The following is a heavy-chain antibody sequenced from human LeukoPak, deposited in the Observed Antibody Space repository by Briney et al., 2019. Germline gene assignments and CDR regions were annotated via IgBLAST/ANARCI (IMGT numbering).Heavy chain of an antibody. Sequence: PGGSLRLSCAASGFTFSSYAMHWVRQAPGKGLEYVSAISSNGGSTYYANSVKGRFTISRDNSKNTLYLQMGSLRAEDMAVYYCARAYSSGWHHAFDIWGQGTMVTVSS. V-gene: IGHV3-64*01. CDR1: GFTFSSYA. CDR3: ARAYSSGWHHAFDI. CDR2: ISSNGGST. D-gene: IGHD6-19*01. J-gene: IGHJ3*02.